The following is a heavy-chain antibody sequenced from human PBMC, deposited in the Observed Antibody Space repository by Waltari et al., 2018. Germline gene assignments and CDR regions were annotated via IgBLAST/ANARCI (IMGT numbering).Heavy chain of an antibody. D-gene: IGHD3-9*01. CDR3: ARGGHYDILMDY. V-gene: IGHV4-59*13. J-gene: IGHJ4*02. Sequence: QVQLQESGPGLVQPSETLSLTCTVSGGPISSSLWSWIRHPPGKGLEWTGYIYYSGSTNYNPSLKSRVTISVDTSKNQFSLKLSSVTAADTAVYYCARGGHYDILMDYWGQGTLVTVSS. CDR1: GGPISSSL. CDR2: IYYSGST.